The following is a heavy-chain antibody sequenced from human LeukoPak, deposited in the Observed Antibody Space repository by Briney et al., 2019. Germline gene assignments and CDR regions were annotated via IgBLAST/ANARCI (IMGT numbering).Heavy chain of an antibody. CDR2: ISWNSGSI. Sequence: GGSLRLSCAASGFTFDDYAMHWVRQAPGKGLEWVSGISWNSGSIGYADSVKGRFTISRDNAKNSLYLQMNSLRAEDTAVYYCARGATLYCSSTSCPEYFQHWGQAPWSPSPQ. V-gene: IGHV3-9*01. D-gene: IGHD2-2*01. J-gene: IGHJ1*01. CDR3: ARGATLYCSSTSCPEYFQH. CDR1: GFTFDDYA.